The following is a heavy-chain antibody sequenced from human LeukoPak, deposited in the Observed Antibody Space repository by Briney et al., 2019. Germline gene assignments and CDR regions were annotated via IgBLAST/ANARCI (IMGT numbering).Heavy chain of an antibody. CDR3: ARHVTMVSPPLSFDV. Sequence: SETLSLTCTVSGVSISSNNFYGGLIRQPPGKGLEWIVSIYSGGSTFDNPSRRSRVTLSVATSKNQFSLKLSSVAAADRAVYYCARHVTMVSPPLSFDVWGQGTMVTVSS. V-gene: IGHV4-39*01. D-gene: IGHD4/OR15-4a*01. CDR2: IYSGGST. J-gene: IGHJ3*01. CDR1: GVSISSNNFY.